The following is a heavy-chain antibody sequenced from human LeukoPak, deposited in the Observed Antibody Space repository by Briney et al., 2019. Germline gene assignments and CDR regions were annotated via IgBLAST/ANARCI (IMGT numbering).Heavy chain of an antibody. Sequence: GSLRLSCAASGFTFSSYAMHWVRQAPGKGLEWVAVISYDGSNKYYADSVKGRFTISRDNSKNTLYLQMNSLRAEDTAVYYCARGRNSSSLSYYFDYWGQGTLVTVSS. CDR3: ARGRNSSSLSYYFDY. CDR2: ISYDGSNK. V-gene: IGHV3-30-3*01. D-gene: IGHD1-14*01. J-gene: IGHJ4*02. CDR1: GFTFSSYA.